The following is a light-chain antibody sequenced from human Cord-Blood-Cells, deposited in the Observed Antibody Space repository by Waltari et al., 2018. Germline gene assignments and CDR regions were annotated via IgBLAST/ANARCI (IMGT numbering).Light chain of an antibody. V-gene: IGLV6-57*01. J-gene: IGLJ3*02. Sequence: NFMLTQPHSVSESPGKTVTISCTRSSGSIARNYAQWYQQRPGSSPTTVIYEDNQRPSGVPDRFSGSIDSSSNSASLTISGLKTEDEADYYCQSYDSSNWVFGGGTKLTVL. CDR2: EDN. CDR3: QSYDSSNWV. CDR1: SGSIARNY.